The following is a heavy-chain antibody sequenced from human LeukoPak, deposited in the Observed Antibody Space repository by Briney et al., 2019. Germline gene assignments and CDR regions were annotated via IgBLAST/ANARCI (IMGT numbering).Heavy chain of an antibody. D-gene: IGHD6-19*01. CDR1: GFTFSSYG. CDR2: MSNDGDDK. Sequence: PGRSPILSCAASGFTFSSYGMHWVRQAPGKGLEWVAIMSNDGDDKNYSDSVKGRFTISRDHSKNTLYLQMNSLRGEDTAVYYCANAAGTWLAHPDHWGQGTLVIVSS. V-gene: IGHV3-30*18. CDR3: ANAAGTWLAHPDH. J-gene: IGHJ4*02.